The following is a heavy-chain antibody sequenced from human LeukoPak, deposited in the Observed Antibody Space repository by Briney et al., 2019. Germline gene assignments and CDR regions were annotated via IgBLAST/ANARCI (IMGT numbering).Heavy chain of an antibody. CDR3: ARLKTSYCSSTSCYNFDY. Sequence: GESLKISCKGSGYSFTSYWIAWVRQMPGKGLEWMGIIYPGDSDTTYSPSFQGQVTISADKSISTAYLQWSSLKASDTAMYYCARLKTSYCSSTSCYNFDYWGQGTLVTVSS. CDR2: IYPGDSDT. D-gene: IGHD2-2*02. V-gene: IGHV5-51*01. CDR1: GYSFTSYW. J-gene: IGHJ4*02.